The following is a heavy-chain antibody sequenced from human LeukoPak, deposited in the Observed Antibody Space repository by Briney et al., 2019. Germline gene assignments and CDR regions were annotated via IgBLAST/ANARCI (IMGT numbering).Heavy chain of an antibody. J-gene: IGHJ3*01. Sequence: SETLSLTCSVSGDSISSSYWSWIRQPPGKGLERMGNIYNSANTNYNPYLQSRVSMSFDASTSQIYLQFTSVSAADTAVYYCARRFSSRSDGNGYYYGHDAFDVWGQGTLVTVSS. V-gene: IGHV4-59*08. CDR3: ARRFSSRSDGNGYYYGHDAFDV. D-gene: IGHD3-22*01. CDR1: GDSISSSY. CDR2: IYNSANT.